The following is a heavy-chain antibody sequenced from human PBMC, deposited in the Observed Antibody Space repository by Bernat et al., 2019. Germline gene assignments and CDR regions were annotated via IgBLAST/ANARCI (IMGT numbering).Heavy chain of an antibody. J-gene: IGHJ4*02. D-gene: IGHD3-10*01. CDR1: GFTFRSYW. CDR3: AREHSYYSGLVDC. CDR2: IKQDGSEK. V-gene: IGHV3-7*01. Sequence: EVQLVESGGGLVQPGGSLRLSCVASGFTFRSYWMNWVRQAPGKGLEWVANIKQDGSEKYYVDSVKGRFTISRDNAKISLYLQMNSLRAEDTAVYYCAREHSYYSGLVDCWGQGTLVTVSS.